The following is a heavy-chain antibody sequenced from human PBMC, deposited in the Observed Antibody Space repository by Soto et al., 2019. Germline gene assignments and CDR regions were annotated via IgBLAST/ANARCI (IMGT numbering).Heavy chain of an antibody. Sequence: SETLSLTCTVSGGSISSGGYYWSWIRQHPGKGLEWIGYIYYSGSTYYNPSLKSRVTISVDTSKNQFSLKLSSVTAADAAVYYCARDRRYYDSSGYSSFDYWGQGTLVTVSS. V-gene: IGHV4-31*03. CDR1: GGSISSGGYY. CDR3: ARDRRYYDSSGYSSFDY. J-gene: IGHJ4*02. D-gene: IGHD3-22*01. CDR2: IYYSGST.